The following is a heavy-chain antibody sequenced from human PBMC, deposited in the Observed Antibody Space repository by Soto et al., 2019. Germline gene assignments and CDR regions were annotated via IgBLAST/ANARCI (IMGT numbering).Heavy chain of an antibody. D-gene: IGHD3-3*01. J-gene: IGHJ4*02. CDR1: GYTFTCDY. CDR2: INPNSGGT. Sequence: GASVKVACKASGYTFTCDYMHWVRQAPGQGLEWMGWINPNSGGTNYAQKFQGWVTMTRDTSISTAYMELSRLRSDDTAVYYCARERSRGYDFWSGYYDPEFDYWGQGTLVTVSS. CDR3: ARERSRGYDFWSGYYDPEFDY. V-gene: IGHV1-2*04.